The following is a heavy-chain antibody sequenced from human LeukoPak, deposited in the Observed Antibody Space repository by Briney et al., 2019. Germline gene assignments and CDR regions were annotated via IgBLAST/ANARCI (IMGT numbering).Heavy chain of an antibody. J-gene: IGHJ4*02. CDR2: ISYDGSDK. CDR3: ARDSQQQLALDY. Sequence: GRSLRLSCAASGFTFSSCAMHWVRQAPGKGLEWVAFISYDGSDKYYADSVKGRFSMSRDNSKNTLYLQMNSLRPEDTAVYYCARDSQQQLALDYWGQGTLVTVSS. CDR1: GFTFSSCA. V-gene: IGHV3-30-3*01. D-gene: IGHD6-13*01.